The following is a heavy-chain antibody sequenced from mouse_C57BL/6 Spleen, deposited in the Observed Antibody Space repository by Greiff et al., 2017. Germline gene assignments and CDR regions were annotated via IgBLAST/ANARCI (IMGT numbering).Heavy chain of an antibody. J-gene: IGHJ4*01. CDR1: GYTFTSYW. CDR3: AGRRGSYAMDY. CDR2: INPSNGGT. D-gene: IGHD1-1*01. Sequence: QVQLQQPGTELVKPGASVKLSCKASGYTFTSYWMHWVKQRPGQGLEWIGNINPSNGGTNYNEKFKGKATLTVDKSSSTAYMQLSSLTSEDSAVYSSAGRRGSYAMDYWGQGTSVTVSS. V-gene: IGHV1-53*01.